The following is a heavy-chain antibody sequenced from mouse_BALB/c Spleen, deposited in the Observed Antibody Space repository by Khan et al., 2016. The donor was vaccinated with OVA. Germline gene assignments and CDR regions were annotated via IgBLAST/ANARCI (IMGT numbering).Heavy chain of an antibody. CDR1: GFTFSSYV. Sequence: DVHLVESGGDLVKPGGSLKLSCAASGFTFSSYVMSWVRQTPEKRLEWVASISSGGSTYYPDRVKGRLPISRDNARNILYLQMSGQRSEDTAMYYCAREAYMYAEYYFDYWGQGTTLTVTS. CDR3: AREAYMYAEYYFDY. J-gene: IGHJ2*01. V-gene: IGHV5-6-5*01. CDR2: ISSGGST. D-gene: IGHD2-14*01.